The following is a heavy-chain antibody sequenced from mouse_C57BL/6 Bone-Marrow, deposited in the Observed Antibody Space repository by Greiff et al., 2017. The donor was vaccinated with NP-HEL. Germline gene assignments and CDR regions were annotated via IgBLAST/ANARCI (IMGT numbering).Heavy chain of an antibody. CDR1: GFSLSTSGMG. Sequence: QVTLKVCGPGILQSSQTLSLTCSFSGFSLSTSGMGVSWLRQPSGKGLEWLAHIYWDDDKRYNPSLKSRLTISKDTSRNQVFLKITSVDTADTATYYCARREWPLYAMDDWGQGTSVTVSS. J-gene: IGHJ4*01. CDR3: ARREWPLYAMDD. CDR2: IYWDDDK. V-gene: IGHV8-12*01. D-gene: IGHD6-1*01.